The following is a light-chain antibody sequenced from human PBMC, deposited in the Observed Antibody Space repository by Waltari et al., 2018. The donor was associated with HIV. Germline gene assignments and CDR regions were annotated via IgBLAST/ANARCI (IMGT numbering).Light chain of an antibody. J-gene: IGKJ2*01. Sequence: DIQMTQSQSFLSASVGDRVTITCRASEDINNFLGWYQQKPGVAPKLLIYAASTLEDEVPSRFSGSGSGTDFTLTISSLQPEEFATYFCQQLNTYPPDTFGPGTKLEI. CDR1: EDINNF. CDR3: QQLNTYPPDT. CDR2: AAS. V-gene: IGKV1-9*01.